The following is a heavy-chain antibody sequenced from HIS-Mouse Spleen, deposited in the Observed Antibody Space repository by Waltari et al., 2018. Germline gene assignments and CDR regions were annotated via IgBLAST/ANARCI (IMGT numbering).Heavy chain of an antibody. V-gene: IGHV4-30-4*01. Sequence: QVQLQESGPGLVKPSQTLSLTCTVSGGSISSGDYYWSWIRQPPGKGLEWIGYIYYSGGTYYTPSLKSRVTISLDTSKNQFSLKLSSVTAADTAVYYCASVVVVAASFDYWGQGTLVTVSS. CDR1: GGSISSGDYY. CDR2: IYYSGGT. J-gene: IGHJ4*02. D-gene: IGHD2-15*01. CDR3: ASVVVVAASFDY.